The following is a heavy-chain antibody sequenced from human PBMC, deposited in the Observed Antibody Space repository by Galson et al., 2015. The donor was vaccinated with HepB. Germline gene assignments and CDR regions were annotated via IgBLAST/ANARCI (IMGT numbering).Heavy chain of an antibody. CDR2: IDPSDSYT. Sequence: QSGAEVKKPGESLRISCKGSGYSFTSYWISWVRQMPGKGLEWMGRIDPSDSYTNYSPSFQGHVTISADKSISTAYLQWSSLKASDTAMYYCARHAPGYCSSTSCYLVPYWRFLEWDFDYWGQGTLVTVSS. CDR1: GYSFTSYW. CDR3: ARHAPGYCSSTSCYLVPYWRFLEWDFDY. V-gene: IGHV5-10-1*01. J-gene: IGHJ4*02. D-gene: IGHD2-2*03.